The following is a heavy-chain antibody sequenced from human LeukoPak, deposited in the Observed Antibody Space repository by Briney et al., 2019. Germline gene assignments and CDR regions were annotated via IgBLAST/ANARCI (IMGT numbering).Heavy chain of an antibody. V-gene: IGHV1-69*01. CDR2: ITPIFGTA. Sequence: ASVKVSCKASGGTFSSYAISWVRQAPGQGLEWMGGITPIFGTANYAQKFQGRVTITADESTSTAYMELSSLRSEDTAVYYCARDTGEASDYWGQGTLVTVSS. D-gene: IGHD3-10*01. CDR1: GGTFSSYA. CDR3: ARDTGEASDY. J-gene: IGHJ4*02.